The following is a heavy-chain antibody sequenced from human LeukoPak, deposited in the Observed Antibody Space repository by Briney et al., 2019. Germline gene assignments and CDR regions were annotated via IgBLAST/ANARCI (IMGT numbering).Heavy chain of an antibody. D-gene: IGHD4-17*01. CDR3: AKGTDDDYGDYVLLDY. Sequence: GGSLRLSCAASEFTVSSNYMNWVRQAPGKGLEWVSVIYSGGSTYYADSVKGRFTISRDNSKNTLYLQMNSLRAEDTAVYYCAKGTDDDYGDYVLLDYWGQGTLVTVSS. CDR1: EFTVSSNY. J-gene: IGHJ4*02. CDR2: IYSGGST. V-gene: IGHV3-66*01.